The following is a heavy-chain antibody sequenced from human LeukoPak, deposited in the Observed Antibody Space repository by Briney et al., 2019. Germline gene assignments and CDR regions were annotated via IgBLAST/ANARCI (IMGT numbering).Heavy chain of an antibody. CDR1: GYTFTSYG. D-gene: IGHD6-19*01. V-gene: IGHV1-18*01. Sequence: GASVKVSCKASGYTFTSYGISWVRQAPGQGLEWMGWISAYNGNTNYAQKLQGRVTMTTDTSTSTAYMELRSLRSDDTAVYYCAREEVGYSSGWYSKGMFDYWGQGTLVTVSS. CDR3: AREEVGYSSGWYSKGMFDY. CDR2: ISAYNGNT. J-gene: IGHJ4*02.